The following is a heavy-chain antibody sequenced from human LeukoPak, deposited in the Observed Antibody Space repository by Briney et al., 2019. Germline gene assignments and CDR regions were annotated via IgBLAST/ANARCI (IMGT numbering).Heavy chain of an antibody. CDR3: ARRGSVDWLLSENLGDAFDI. V-gene: IGHV1-2*02. CDR2: INPNSGGT. D-gene: IGHD3-9*01. J-gene: IGHJ3*02. CDR1: GYTFTGYY. Sequence: ASVKVSCKASGYTFTGYYMHWVRQAPGQGLEWMGWINPNSGGTNYAQKFQGRVTMTRDTSISTAYMELSRLRSDDTAVYYCARRGSVDWLLSENLGDAFDIWGQGTMVTVSS.